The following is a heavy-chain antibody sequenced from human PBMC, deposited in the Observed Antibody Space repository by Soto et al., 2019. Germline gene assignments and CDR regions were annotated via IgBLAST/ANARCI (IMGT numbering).Heavy chain of an antibody. CDR1: GFPFGTFL. CDR3: IGSFPF. Sequence: GGSLRLSCTASGFPFGTFLMSWFRQAPGKGMEWVGFIRSQPYGGTAEYAASVRGRFTISRDDSKGIAYLQMNSLQTEDSGVYYCIGSFPFWG. J-gene: IGHJ6*01. V-gene: IGHV3-49*03. CDR2: IRSQPYGGTA. D-gene: IGHD3-10*01.